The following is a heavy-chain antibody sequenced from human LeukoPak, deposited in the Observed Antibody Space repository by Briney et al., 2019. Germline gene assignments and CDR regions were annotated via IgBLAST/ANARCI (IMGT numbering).Heavy chain of an antibody. Sequence: SETLSLTCTVSGASITTYYWTWIRQPPGKGLEWIGYIYHSGSTNYKPSLKSRVTISLDTSRNQFSLRLSSVTAADTAVYFCAREYSTSSEGDYFDYWGQGSLVTVSS. CDR1: GASITTYY. CDR3: AREYSTSSEGDYFDY. CDR2: IYHSGST. V-gene: IGHV4-59*01. J-gene: IGHJ4*02. D-gene: IGHD6-6*01.